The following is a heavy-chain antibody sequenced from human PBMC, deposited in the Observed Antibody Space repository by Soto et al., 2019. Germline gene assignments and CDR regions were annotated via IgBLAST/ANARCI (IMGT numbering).Heavy chain of an antibody. CDR2: IYYSGST. D-gene: IGHD5-18*01. V-gene: IGHV4-59*08. CDR3: ARHRGYSYGIPHRYYYYYYMDV. Sequence: PSETLSLTCTVSGGSISSYYWSWIRQPSGKGLEWIGYIYYSGSTNHNPSLKSRVTISVDTSKNQFSLKLSSVTAADTAVYYCARHRGYSYGIPHRYYYYYYMDVWGKGTTVTVSS. J-gene: IGHJ6*03. CDR1: GGSISSYY.